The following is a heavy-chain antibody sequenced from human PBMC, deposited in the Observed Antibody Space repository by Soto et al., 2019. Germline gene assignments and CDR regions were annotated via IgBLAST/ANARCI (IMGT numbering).Heavy chain of an antibody. Sequence: QVQLQESGPGLVKPSGTLSLTCAVSSGSISSSNWWSWVRQPPGKGLEWIGEIYHSGSTNYNPSLKSRGTISVDKSKNQFSLKLSSVTAADTAVYYCARAQSGSTSYYYYIDVWGKGTTVTVSS. CDR1: SGSISSSNW. V-gene: IGHV4-4*02. D-gene: IGHD2-2*01. CDR2: IYHSGST. CDR3: ARAQSGSTSYYYYIDV. J-gene: IGHJ6*03.